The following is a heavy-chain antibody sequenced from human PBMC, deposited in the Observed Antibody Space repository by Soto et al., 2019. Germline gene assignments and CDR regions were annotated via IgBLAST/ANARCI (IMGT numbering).Heavy chain of an antibody. V-gene: IGHV4-34*01. J-gene: IGHJ4*02. Sequence: WTWIRQSPEKGLEWIVDVNHSGTTYYNPSLKTRVTISVHTPKNQFSLKMSSVTAADTAVYYCARGIGYCSSINCYSSRRLRFDSWGQGTLVTVSS. D-gene: IGHD2-2*01. CDR3: ARGIGYCSSINCYSSRRLRFDS. CDR2: VNHSGTT.